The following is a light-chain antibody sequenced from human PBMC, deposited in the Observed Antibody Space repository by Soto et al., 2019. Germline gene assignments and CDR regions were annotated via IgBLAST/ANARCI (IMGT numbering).Light chain of an antibody. V-gene: IGKV3-15*01. Sequence: EIVMTQSPATLSLSPGERATLSCRASQSVSSNLAWYQQKPGQAPRLLIYGASTRATGIPARFSGSGSGTEFTLTISSLKSEDFEVYYCQQYNNWPSLFGGGTKVDIK. J-gene: IGKJ4*01. CDR3: QQYNNWPSL. CDR1: QSVSSN. CDR2: GAS.